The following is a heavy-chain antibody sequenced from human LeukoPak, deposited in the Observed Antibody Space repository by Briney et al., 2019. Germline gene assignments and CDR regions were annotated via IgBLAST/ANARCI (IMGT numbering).Heavy chain of an antibody. CDR3: ARAPPGTVTVDY. V-gene: IGHV3-30*03. J-gene: IGHJ4*02. Sequence: GGSLRLSCAASGFTFNNYGMHWVRQAPGKGLEWVAVISYDGRNKHYPDSVKGRFTISRDISTDTLWLQMDSLRTEDTAVYYCARAPPGTVTVDYWGQGTLVTVSS. D-gene: IGHD4-17*01. CDR1: GFTFNNYG. CDR2: ISYDGRNK.